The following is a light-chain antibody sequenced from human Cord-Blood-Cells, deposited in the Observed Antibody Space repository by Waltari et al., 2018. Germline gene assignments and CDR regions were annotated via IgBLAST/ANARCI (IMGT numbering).Light chain of an antibody. CDR1: RYNLGNHY. J-gene: IGLJ2*01. CDR2: DNT. V-gene: IGLV1-51*01. Sequence: QSVLTQPPSASAPPGTKVTIPCPGNRYNLGNHYLSFYQQLPGTAPKLLIYDNTNRPSGIPDRFSGSKSGTSATLGITGLQTGDEADYYCGTWDSSLSAVVFGGGTKLTVL. CDR3: GTWDSSLSAVV.